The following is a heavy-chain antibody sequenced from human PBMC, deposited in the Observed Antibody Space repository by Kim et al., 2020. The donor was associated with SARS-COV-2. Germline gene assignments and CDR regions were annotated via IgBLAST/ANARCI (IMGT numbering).Heavy chain of an antibody. D-gene: IGHD2-2*02. CDR3: AKPVDMPGILSSPYYFFAMDV. Sequence: GGSLRLSCAASEFTFTSYAMTWVRQAPGKGLEWVCSISGSGGTTYYADSVKGRFTISRDNSKNILFLQMNSLRAEDTALYYCAKPVDMPGILSSPYYFFAMDVWGQGTTVTVSS. CDR1: EFTFTSYA. J-gene: IGHJ6*02. V-gene: IGHV3-23*01. CDR2: ISGSGGTT.